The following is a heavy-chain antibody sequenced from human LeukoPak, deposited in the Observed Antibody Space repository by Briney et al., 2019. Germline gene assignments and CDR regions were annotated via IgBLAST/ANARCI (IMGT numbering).Heavy chain of an antibody. CDR3: ARDWGSVKVIADY. CDR2: ISSNSDNT. Sequence: GASVNVSCKATGYTFTSYGISWVRQAPGQGLEWMGWISSNSDNTNYAQKLQGRVTMTTDTSTSTAYMELRSLRYDDTALYFCARDWGSVKVIADYWGQGTLVTVSS. J-gene: IGHJ4*02. D-gene: IGHD7-27*01. V-gene: IGHV1-18*01. CDR1: GYTFTSYG.